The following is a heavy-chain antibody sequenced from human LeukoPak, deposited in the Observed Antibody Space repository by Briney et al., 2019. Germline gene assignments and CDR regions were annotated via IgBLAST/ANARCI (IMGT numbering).Heavy chain of an antibody. CDR1: GDSITISC. Sequence: PSEPLSLTCTVSGDSITISCWICIRQSPGKGLEGIGYMYNSGSTIYNPSLKSRVTISTDTSKNQFSLRLNSVTAADTAVYYCARAEKAVTGILDSWGQGTLVTVSS. CDR3: ARAEKAVTGILDS. D-gene: IGHD6-19*01. J-gene: IGHJ4*02. CDR2: MYNSGST. V-gene: IGHV4-59*01.